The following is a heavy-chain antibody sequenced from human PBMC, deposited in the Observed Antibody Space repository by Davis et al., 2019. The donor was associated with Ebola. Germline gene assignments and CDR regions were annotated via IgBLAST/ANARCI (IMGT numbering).Heavy chain of an antibody. J-gene: IGHJ4*02. CDR2: IRYDGSNK. CDR3: AKDLDKAVVDGNFDY. D-gene: IGHD6-19*01. V-gene: IGHV3-30*02. Sequence: PGGSLRLSCAASGFTFSSYGMHWVRQAPGKGLEWVAFIRYDGSNKYYADSVKGRFTISRDNSKNTLYLQMNSLRAEDTAVYYCAKDLDKAVVDGNFDYWGQGTLVTVSS. CDR1: GFTFSSYG.